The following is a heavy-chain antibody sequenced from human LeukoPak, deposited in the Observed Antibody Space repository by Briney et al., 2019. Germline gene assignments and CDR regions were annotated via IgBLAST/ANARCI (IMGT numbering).Heavy chain of an antibody. J-gene: IGHJ5*02. D-gene: IGHD4-17*01. CDR2: INHSGST. V-gene: IGHV4-34*01. CDR1: GGSFSGYY. CDR3: ARVDYGDYWDNWFDP. Sequence: SETLSLTCAVYGGSFSGYYWSWIRQPPAKGLEWIGEINHSGSTNYNPSLKSRVTISVDTSKNQFSLKLSSVTAADTAVYYCARVDYGDYWDNWFDPWGQGTLVTVSS.